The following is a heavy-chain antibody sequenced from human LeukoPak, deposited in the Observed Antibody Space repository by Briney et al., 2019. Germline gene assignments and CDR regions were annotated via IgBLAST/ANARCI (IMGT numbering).Heavy chain of an antibody. CDR2: ISAYNGNT. D-gene: IGHD3-10*01. CDR1: GYTFTSYG. CDR3: ARGYGVRGVIIRPIGY. V-gene: IGHV1-18*01. J-gene: IGHJ4*02. Sequence: ASVKVSCKASGYTFTSYGISWVRQAPGQGLEWMGWISAYNGNTNYAQKLQGRVTMTRNTSISTAYMELSSLRSEDTAVYYCARGYGVRGVIIRPIGYWGQGTLVTVSS.